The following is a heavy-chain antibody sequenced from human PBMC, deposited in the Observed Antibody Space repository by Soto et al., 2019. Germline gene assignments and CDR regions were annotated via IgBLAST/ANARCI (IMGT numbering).Heavy chain of an antibody. CDR1: GFTFSDYA. D-gene: IGHD6-6*01. V-gene: IGHV3-23*01. J-gene: IGHJ4*02. CDR3: TRTLFIAARGVEPFDY. Sequence: VQLLESGGALVQPGGSLRLSCAASGFTFSDYAMTWVRQAPGKGLEWVSHTSGNGGSTYYADSVKGRFTISRDNSRDTRHLQMNSLRAEDTALYYCTRTLFIAARGVEPFDYWGQRALVTVSA. CDR2: TSGNGGST.